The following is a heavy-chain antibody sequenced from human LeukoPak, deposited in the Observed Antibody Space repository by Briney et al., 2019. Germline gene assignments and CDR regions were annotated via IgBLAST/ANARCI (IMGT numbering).Heavy chain of an antibody. V-gene: IGHV4-59*08. D-gene: IGHD3-22*01. Sequence: SETLSLTCSVSGGSIRNYYWTWIRQPPGEGLEWIGHVSNSGNTKYNPSLKSRVTISIDTSKKHFSLNLSSVSAADTAVYYCASRAFYDSSGLDFWGQGTLVTVSS. CDR1: GGSIRNYY. CDR2: VSNSGNT. CDR3: ASRAFYDSSGLDF. J-gene: IGHJ4*02.